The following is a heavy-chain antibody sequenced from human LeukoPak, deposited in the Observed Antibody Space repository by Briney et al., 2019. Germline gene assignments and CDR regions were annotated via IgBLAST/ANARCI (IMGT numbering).Heavy chain of an antibody. V-gene: IGHV4-59*01. J-gene: IGHJ5*02. CDR3: ARVGSSSWDNWFDP. D-gene: IGHD6-13*01. Sequence: SETLSLTCTVSGGSISSYYRSWIRQPPGKGLEWIGYIYYSGSTNYNPSLKSRVTISVDTSKNQFSLKLSSVTAADTAVYYCARVGSSSWDNWFDPWGQGTLVTVSS. CDR1: GGSISSYY. CDR2: IYYSGST.